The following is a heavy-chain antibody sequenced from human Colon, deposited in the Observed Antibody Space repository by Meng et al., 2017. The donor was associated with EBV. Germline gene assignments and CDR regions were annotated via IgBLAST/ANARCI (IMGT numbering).Heavy chain of an antibody. V-gene: IGHV4-34*01. CDR1: GGSGRDYY. D-gene: IGHD3-10*01. CDR2: IDHRGNT. J-gene: IGHJ5*02. CDR3: ARRGPSGNFAP. Sequence: VHRRRGGPGRLHPPEPLSPGCAVYGGSGRDYYWTWIRHPPGKGLELIGEIDHRGNTKYNPSLKSRVTISLDTSKKQFSLKVSSVTAADSAVYYCARRGPSGNFAPWSQGALVTVSS.